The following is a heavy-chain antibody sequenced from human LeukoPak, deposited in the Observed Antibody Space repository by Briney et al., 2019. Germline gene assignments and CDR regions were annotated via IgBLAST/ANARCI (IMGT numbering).Heavy chain of an antibody. Sequence: GSLRLSCAASGFTFSSYSMNWVRQAPGKGLEWIGSIYDSGSTDYNPSLKSRVTISIDTSKNQFSLKLSSVTAADTAVYYCATYNYYDNTGYYYVFDYWGQGTLVTVSS. J-gene: IGHJ4*02. CDR3: ATYNYYDNTGYYYVFDY. D-gene: IGHD3-22*01. CDR2: IYDSGST. V-gene: IGHV4-59*12. CDR1: GFTFSSYS.